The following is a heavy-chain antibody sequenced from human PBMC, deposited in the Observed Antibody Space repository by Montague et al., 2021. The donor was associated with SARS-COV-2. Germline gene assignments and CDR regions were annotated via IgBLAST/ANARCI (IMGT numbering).Heavy chain of an antibody. V-gene: IGHV4-34*01. CDR2: INHSGTT. J-gene: IGHJ4*02. D-gene: IGHD4-23*01. CDR1: GGSFSGYY. Sequence: SETLSLTCAVYGGSFSGYYWTWIRQSAGKGLEWIAEINHSGTTNXNFNPSLRSRVTISVDTSKSQFSLKLSSVTAADTGVYYCARWDPQTLTLIGLRGKSASDYWGQGTLVTVSS. CDR3: ARWDPQTLTLIGLRGKSASDY.